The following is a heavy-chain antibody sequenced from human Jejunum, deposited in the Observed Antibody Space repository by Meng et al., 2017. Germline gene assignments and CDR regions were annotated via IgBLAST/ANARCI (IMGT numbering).Heavy chain of an antibody. J-gene: IGHJ4*02. CDR1: GASISSGNW. Sequence: SETLSLTCAVSGASISSGNWWSWVRQPPGKGREGIGEMYQSGTTNYNPSLKGRVTILLDTSKNQLSLELTSVTAADTAVYYCARHISVTGTRGFDYWGQGTLVTVSS. CDR3: ARHISVTGTRGFDY. V-gene: IGHV4-4*02. CDR2: MYQSGTT. D-gene: IGHD6-19*01.